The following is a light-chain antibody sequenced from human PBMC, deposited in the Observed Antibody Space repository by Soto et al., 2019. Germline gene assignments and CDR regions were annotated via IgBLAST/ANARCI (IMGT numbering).Light chain of an antibody. Sequence: ILLTQAPGTLSLSPGDRAPLSFKASETVTGKYLAWYQQKAGQAPRLLIFAASNRATGIPDRFSGSGSGTDFTLTISRLEPEDFATYYCLQHNSYPITFGQGTRLEIK. J-gene: IGKJ5*01. CDR3: LQHNSYPIT. V-gene: IGKV3-20*01. CDR1: ETVTGKY. CDR2: AAS.